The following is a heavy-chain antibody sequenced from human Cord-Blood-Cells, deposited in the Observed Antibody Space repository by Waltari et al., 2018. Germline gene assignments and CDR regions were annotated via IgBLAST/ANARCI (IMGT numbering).Heavy chain of an antibody. V-gene: IGHV1-69*04. J-gene: IGHJ5*02. CDR3: ARGGVIAAAGTRTFNWFDP. CDR1: GGTFSTYD. D-gene: IGHD6-13*01. CDR2: IIPILGIA. Sequence: QVQLVQSGAEVKKPGSPVKVSCKASGGTFSTYDISWVRQAPGQGLEWMGGIIPILGIANYAQKFQGRVTITADESTSTAYMELSSLRSEDTAVYYCARGGVIAAAGTRTFNWFDPWGQGTLVTVSS.